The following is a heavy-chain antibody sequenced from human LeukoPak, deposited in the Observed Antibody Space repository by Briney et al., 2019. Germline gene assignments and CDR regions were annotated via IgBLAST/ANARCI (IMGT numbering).Heavy chain of an antibody. V-gene: IGHV3-33*06. Sequence: GGSLRLSCAASGFTFSSYGMHWVRQAPGKGLEWVAVIWYDGSSKYYADSVKGRFTISRDNSKNTLYLQMNSLRAEDTAVYYCAKEGNDFWSGYSFDYWGQGTLVTVSS. J-gene: IGHJ4*02. CDR2: IWYDGSSK. CDR3: AKEGNDFWSGYSFDY. D-gene: IGHD3-3*01. CDR1: GFTFSSYG.